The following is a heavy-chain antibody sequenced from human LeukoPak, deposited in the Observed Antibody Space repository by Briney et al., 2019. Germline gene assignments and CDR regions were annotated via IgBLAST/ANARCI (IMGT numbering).Heavy chain of an antibody. Sequence: GGSLRLSCAASGFTFSSYGMHWVRQAPGKGLEWVAVIWYDGSNKYYADSVKGRFTISRDNSKNTLYLQMNSLRAEDTAVYYCARDRYGGYRAFDYRGQGTLVTVSS. CDR2: IWYDGSNK. J-gene: IGHJ4*02. CDR1: GFTFSSYG. CDR3: ARDRYGGYRAFDY. V-gene: IGHV3-33*01. D-gene: IGHD5-12*01.